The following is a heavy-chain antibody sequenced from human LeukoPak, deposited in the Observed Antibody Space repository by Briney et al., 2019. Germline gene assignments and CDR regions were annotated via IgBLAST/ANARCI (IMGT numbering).Heavy chain of an antibody. CDR3: ARFPRAGYWAQYWYFDL. J-gene: IGHJ2*01. Sequence: GGSLRLSCAASGSTFSSYTMNWVRQAPGKGLEWVSSISSSSTYIHYADSVKGRFIISRDNAKNSLYLQMNSLRAEDTAVYYCARFPRAGYWAQYWYFDLWGRGTLVTVSS. D-gene: IGHD3-9*01. CDR2: ISSSSTYI. V-gene: IGHV3-21*01. CDR1: GSTFSSYT.